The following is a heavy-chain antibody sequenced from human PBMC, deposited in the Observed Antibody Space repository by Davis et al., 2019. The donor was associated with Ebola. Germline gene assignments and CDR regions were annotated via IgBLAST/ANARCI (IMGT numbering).Heavy chain of an antibody. V-gene: IGHV4-59*01. CDR1: GGSIRSYY. CDR3: ARGPTRDYFDY. CDR2: IYSSGTTGST. Sequence: SETLSLTCTVSGGSIRSYYWSWIRQPPGKGLEWIGYIYSSGTTGSTNYNPSLKSRVTISVDTSKKQFSLNLSSVTAADTAVYSCARGPTRDYFDYWGQGSLVTVSS. J-gene: IGHJ4*02.